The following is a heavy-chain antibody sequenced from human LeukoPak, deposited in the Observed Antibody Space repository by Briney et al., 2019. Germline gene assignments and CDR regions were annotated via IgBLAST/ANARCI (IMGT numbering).Heavy chain of an antibody. D-gene: IGHD2-2*01. J-gene: IGHJ4*02. V-gene: IGHV3-7*01. CDR1: GFTLRSFW. Sequence: AGGSLRLSCAASGFTLRSFWMGWVRQAPGKGLEWVANIKQDGSGEHYVDSVKGRFTISRDNAKNSLYLQMNSLRAEDTAVYYCARDTPGEESHWGQGTLVTVSS. CDR2: IKQDGSGE. CDR3: ARDTPGEESH.